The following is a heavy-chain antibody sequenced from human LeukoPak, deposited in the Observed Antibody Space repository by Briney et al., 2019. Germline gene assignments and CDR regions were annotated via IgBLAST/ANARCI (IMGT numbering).Heavy chain of an antibody. Sequence: GASVKVSCKASGYTFTGYYMHWVRQAPGQGLEWMGWINPNSGGTNYAQKFQGRVTMTRDTSISTAYMELSRLRSDDTAVYYCARTGGSGSMYYFDYWGQGTLVTVSS. CDR3: ARTGGSGSMYYFDY. CDR2: INPNSGGT. V-gene: IGHV1-2*02. D-gene: IGHD3-10*01. CDR1: GYTFTGYY. J-gene: IGHJ4*02.